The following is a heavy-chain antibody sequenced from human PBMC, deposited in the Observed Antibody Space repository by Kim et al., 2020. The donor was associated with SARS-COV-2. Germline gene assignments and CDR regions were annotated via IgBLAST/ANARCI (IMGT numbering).Heavy chain of an antibody. V-gene: IGHV4-59*01. CDR1: GGSISSYY. J-gene: IGHJ3*02. CDR3: ARDQGSRYNYGQTSDAFD. Sequence: SETLSLTCTVSGGSISSYYWSWIRQPPGKGLEWIGYIFTSGSTKSNPSFKSRLTISLDTSKNQFSLRLTSVTAADAAMYYCARDQGSRYNYGQTSDAFD. D-gene: IGHD5-18*01. CDR2: IFTSGST.